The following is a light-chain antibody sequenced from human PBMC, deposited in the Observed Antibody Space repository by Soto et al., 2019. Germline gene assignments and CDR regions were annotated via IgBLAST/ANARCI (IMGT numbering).Light chain of an antibody. CDR2: EGS. CDR1: SSDVGSYNL. V-gene: IGLV2-23*01. Sequence: QSALTQPASVAGSPGQSITISCTGTSSDVGSYNLVSWYQQHPAKAPKLMIYEGSKRPSGVSNRFSGSKSGNTASLTISGLQAEYEADYYCCSYAGSSTPYVFGTGTKVTVL. CDR3: CSYAGSSTPYV. J-gene: IGLJ1*01.